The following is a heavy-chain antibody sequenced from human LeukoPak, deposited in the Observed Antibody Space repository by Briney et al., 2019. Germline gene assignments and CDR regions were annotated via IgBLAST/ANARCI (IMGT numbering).Heavy chain of an antibody. CDR3: ARGGYCSSTSCYAAPFDY. J-gene: IGHJ4*02. Sequence: ASVKVSCKASGYTFTSYAMHWVRQAPGQRLEWMGWINAGNGNTKYLQKFQGRVAITRDTSASTAYMELSSLRSEDTAVYYCARGGYCSSTSCYAAPFDYWGQGTLVTVSS. V-gene: IGHV1-3*01. D-gene: IGHD2-2*03. CDR2: INAGNGNT. CDR1: GYTFTSYA.